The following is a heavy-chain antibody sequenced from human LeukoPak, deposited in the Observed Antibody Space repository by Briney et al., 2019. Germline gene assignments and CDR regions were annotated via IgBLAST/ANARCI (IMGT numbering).Heavy chain of an antibody. Sequence: GASVKVSCKTSGYSFTNYGITWVRQAPGQGLEWMGWISGYNSKTFYAHKFQGRVTMTTDTSTSTVYMELRSLRSDDTAVYYCARDSGERGSGSYLIAYWGQGTLVTVSS. D-gene: IGHD3-10*01. J-gene: IGHJ4*02. CDR3: ARDSGERGSGSYLIAY. V-gene: IGHV1-18*01. CDR1: GYSFTNYG. CDR2: ISGYNSKT.